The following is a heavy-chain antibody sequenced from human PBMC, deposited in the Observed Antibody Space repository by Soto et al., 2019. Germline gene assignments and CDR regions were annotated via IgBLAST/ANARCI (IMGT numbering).Heavy chain of an antibody. CDR1: GFTFSLYG. V-gene: IGHV3-30*18. Sequence: QVQLVESGGGVVQPGRSLRLSCAASGFTFSLYGMHWVRQAPGKGLEGVAVISYDGRNKNYADSVKGRFTISRDKSKNTLYLQMNSLRAEDTAVYCCAKDSSTSYFRSFFDYWGQGALVTFSS. CDR3: AKDSSTSYFRSFFDY. J-gene: IGHJ4*02. D-gene: IGHD6-13*01. CDR2: ISYDGRNK.